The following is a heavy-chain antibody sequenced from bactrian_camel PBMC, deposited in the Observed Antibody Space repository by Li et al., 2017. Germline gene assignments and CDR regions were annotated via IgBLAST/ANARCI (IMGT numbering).Heavy chain of an antibody. CDR3: AADQLGWVRGRCPDEYNY. V-gene: IGHV3S9*01. CDR2: IDRDGQT. D-gene: IGHD5*01. Sequence: VQLVESGGGSVQAGGSQRLSCVVTDDAAEFEWIGWFRPDDKGERVGVAVIDRDGQTGYTDSVKDRFTISRDGTKNTVYLQMNKLKPEDTAMYYCAADQLGWVRGRCPDEYNYWGQGTQVTVS. CDR1: DDAAEFEW. J-gene: IGHJ4*01.